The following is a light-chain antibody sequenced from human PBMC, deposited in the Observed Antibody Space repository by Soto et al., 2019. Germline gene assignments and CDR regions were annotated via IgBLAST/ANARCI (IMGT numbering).Light chain of an antibody. CDR2: AAS. J-gene: IGKJ1*01. CDR1: QSISSY. V-gene: IGKV1-39*01. Sequence: DIQMTQSPSSLSASVGDRVTITCRASQSISSYLNWYQQKPGKAPNLLIYAASSLQSGVPSRFSGSGSGTDFPLTISSLQPEDFATYYCQQSYSTLSWTFGQGTKVEIK. CDR3: QQSYSTLSWT.